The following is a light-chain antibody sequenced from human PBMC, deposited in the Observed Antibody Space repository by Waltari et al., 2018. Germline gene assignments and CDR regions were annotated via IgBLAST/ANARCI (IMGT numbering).Light chain of an antibody. Sequence: DIVMTQSPDALSVSLGERATVNCKSSRGLFYSPNNKTYLSWYQQKAGQPPKLLIYWASVRVSGVPDRFSGSGSGTDFTLTINNLRAEDVAVYYCQQDYSTPPLTFGGGTQVQI. J-gene: IGKJ4*01. CDR3: QQDYSTPPLT. CDR2: WAS. CDR1: RGLFYSPNNKTY. V-gene: IGKV4-1*01.